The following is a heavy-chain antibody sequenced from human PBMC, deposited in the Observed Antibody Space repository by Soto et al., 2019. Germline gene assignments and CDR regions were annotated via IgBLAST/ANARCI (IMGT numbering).Heavy chain of an antibody. D-gene: IGHD5-18*01. Sequence: QLQLQESGPGLVKPSETLSLTCTVSGGSISSGSYYWGWIRQPPGKGLEWIGSIYFSGSTYYNPSLKSRVTISVDTPKSQFSLKLSSVTAADTAVYYCAAKRGYSYVVDYWGQGTLVTVSS. CDR3: AAKRGYSYVVDY. V-gene: IGHV4-39*01. CDR2: IYFSGST. J-gene: IGHJ4*02. CDR1: GGSISSGSYY.